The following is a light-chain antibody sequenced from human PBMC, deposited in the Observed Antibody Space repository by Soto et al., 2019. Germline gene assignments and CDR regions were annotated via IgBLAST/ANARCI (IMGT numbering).Light chain of an antibody. J-gene: IGKJ4*01. CDR3: QPYSVWPLT. CDR2: GAY. Sequence: EVLLTQSPATLSLSPGERATLSCRSSQSVSSSYLAWYQQKPGQAPRLLIYGAYTRATGIPARFSGSGSEAEFALTISTLQSEDFAVYYCQPYSVWPLTVGEGTQVDIK. V-gene: IGKV3D-7*01. CDR1: QSVSSSY.